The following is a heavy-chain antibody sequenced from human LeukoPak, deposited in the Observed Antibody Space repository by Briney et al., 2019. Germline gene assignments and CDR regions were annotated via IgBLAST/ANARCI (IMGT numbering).Heavy chain of an antibody. CDR3: AREGDHMYDY. D-gene: IGHD3-16*01. CDR1: GYTFTSYA. CDR2: INADSGIT. Sequence: ASVKVSCKASGYTFTSYAVHWVRQAPGQRLEWMGWINADSGITIYSQKFQGRVTLTRDTFASTAYMELSSLKSEDTALYYCAREGDHMYDYWDQGTLVAVSS. J-gene: IGHJ4*02. V-gene: IGHV1-3*01.